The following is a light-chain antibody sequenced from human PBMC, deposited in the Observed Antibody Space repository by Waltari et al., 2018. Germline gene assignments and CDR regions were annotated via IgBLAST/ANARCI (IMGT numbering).Light chain of an antibody. V-gene: IGKV3-20*01. CDR3: QQYGDSPFT. Sequence: EIVLTQSPGTLSLFPGERATLPCRASQSVSSSYLAWYQQKPGQAPRLLIYGASTRATGIPDRFSGSGSGTDFTLTISRLEPEDFAVFYCQQYGDSPFTFGGGTKVEIK. CDR1: QSVSSSY. CDR2: GAS. J-gene: IGKJ4*01.